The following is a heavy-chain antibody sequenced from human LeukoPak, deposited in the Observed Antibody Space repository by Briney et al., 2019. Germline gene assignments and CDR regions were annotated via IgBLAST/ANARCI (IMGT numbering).Heavy chain of an antibody. CDR1: GGTFSSHT. J-gene: IGHJ4*02. Sequence: SVKVSCKSSGGTFSSHTVAWVRRAPGQGLRWMGGIIPTFGTPNYAQEFQGGLSIATDGSTNTAYTELTALTSEDTAVYFCGAAYCKPGRCLYYFDYWGQGTLVTVSS. V-gene: IGHV1-69*05. CDR3: GAAYCKPGRCLYYFDY. D-gene: IGHD2-21*01. CDR2: IIPTFGTP.